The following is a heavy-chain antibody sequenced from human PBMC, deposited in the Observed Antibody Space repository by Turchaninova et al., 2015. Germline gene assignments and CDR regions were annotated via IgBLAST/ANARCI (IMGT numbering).Heavy chain of an antibody. CDR2: IYRSGIT. Sequence: QVQLQESGPGLVKPSETLSLTCAVSGYSISSGYHWGWIRQPPGKGLEWIGSIYRSGITYYNPSLKSRVSISVDTSKNQFALKLSSVIAADTAEYYCARVNWIPDYWGQGTPVTVSS. J-gene: IGHJ4*02. CDR1: GYSISSGYH. CDR3: ARVNWIPDY. D-gene: IGHD1-20*01. V-gene: IGHV4-38-2*01.